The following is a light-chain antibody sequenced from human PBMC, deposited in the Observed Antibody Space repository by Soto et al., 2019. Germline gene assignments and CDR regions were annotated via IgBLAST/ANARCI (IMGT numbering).Light chain of an antibody. J-gene: IGKJ2*01. V-gene: IGKV3-20*01. Sequence: EVVLTQSPGTLSLSPGERATFSCRASESVNSNYLAWYQQKPGQAPRLLVYGASSRATGIPDRFSGSGSGTDFTLTISRLEPEDFAVYYCQQYGSSPPYTFGQGTNLEI. CDR3: QQYGSSPPYT. CDR2: GAS. CDR1: ESVNSNY.